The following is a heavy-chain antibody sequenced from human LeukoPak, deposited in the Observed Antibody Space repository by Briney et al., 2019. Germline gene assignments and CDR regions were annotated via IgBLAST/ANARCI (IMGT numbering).Heavy chain of an antibody. CDR3: ARPAVPSDGLDH. CDR1: GFTFSNYA. V-gene: IGHV3-64*01. CDR2: ITTNGDRT. J-gene: IGHJ4*02. D-gene: IGHD1-26*01. Sequence: GGSLTLSCTASGFTFSNYAMHWVRQAPGKGLELVSYITTNGDRTYYANSVKGRFTISRDNYKYTLYLQMGSLRAEDMALYYCARPAVPSDGLDHWGQGTLVTVSS.